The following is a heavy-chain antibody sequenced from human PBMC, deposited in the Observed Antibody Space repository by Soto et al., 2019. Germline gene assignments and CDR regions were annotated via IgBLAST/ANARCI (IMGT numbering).Heavy chain of an antibody. CDR1: GFTFSSYA. V-gene: IGHV3-23*01. D-gene: IGHD6-13*01. J-gene: IGHJ5*02. Sequence: GSLRLSCAASGFTFSSYAMSWVRQAPGKGLEWVSAISGSGGSTYYADSVKGRFTISRDNSKNTLYLQMNSLRAEDTAVYYCAKDRSGAAAKYNWFDPWGQGTLVTVSS. CDR3: AKDRSGAAAKYNWFDP. CDR2: ISGSGGST.